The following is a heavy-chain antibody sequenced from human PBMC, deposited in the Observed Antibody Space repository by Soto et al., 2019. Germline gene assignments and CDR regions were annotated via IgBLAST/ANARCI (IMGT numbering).Heavy chain of an antibody. CDR1: GYTFTSYA. Sequence: QVQLVQSGAEVKKPGASVQVSCKASGYTFTSYAIHWVRQAPGQRLEWMGWFNAGNGNTKYSQKFQDRVTITRDTSARTAYMELSSLIFEDTAVYYCARDLGGWPDYWGQGTLVTVSS. CDR3: ARDLGGWPDY. J-gene: IGHJ4*02. D-gene: IGHD6-19*01. CDR2: FNAGNGNT. V-gene: IGHV1-3*01.